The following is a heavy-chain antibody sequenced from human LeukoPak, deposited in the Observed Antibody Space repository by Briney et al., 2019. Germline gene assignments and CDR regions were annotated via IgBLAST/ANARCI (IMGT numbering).Heavy chain of an antibody. Sequence: GSLRLSCAGSGFMLSSYWMSWVRQPPGKGLEWIGSIYYSGSTYYNPSLKNRVTISVDTSKNQFSLKLTSVTAADTAVYYCARAMSIAARLQTIFDYWGQGTLVTVSS. CDR2: IYYSGST. D-gene: IGHD6-6*01. V-gene: IGHV4-38-2*01. CDR1: GFMLSSYW. CDR3: ARAMSIAARLQTIFDY. J-gene: IGHJ4*02.